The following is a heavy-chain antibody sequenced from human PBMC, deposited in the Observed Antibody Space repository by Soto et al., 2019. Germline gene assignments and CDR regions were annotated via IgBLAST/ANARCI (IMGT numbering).Heavy chain of an antibody. CDR1: GGSFSGYY. Sequence: SETLSLTCAVYGGSFSGYYWSWIRQPPGKGLEWIGEINHSGSTNYNPSLKSRVTISVDTPKNQFSLKLSSVTAADTAVYYCARGPGVTTNPYFDYWGQGTLVTVSS. CDR3: ARGPGVTTNPYFDY. V-gene: IGHV4-34*01. D-gene: IGHD4-17*01. CDR2: INHSGST. J-gene: IGHJ4*02.